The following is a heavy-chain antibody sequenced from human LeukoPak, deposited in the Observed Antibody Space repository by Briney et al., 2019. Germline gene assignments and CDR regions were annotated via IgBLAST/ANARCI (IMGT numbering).Heavy chain of an antibody. V-gene: IGHV4-59*02. J-gene: IGHJ5*02. D-gene: IGHD6-13*01. Sequence: PSETLSLTCTVSGASVTDYYWSWIRQSPGKGLEWISYIHHSGNSDYNPSLRSRVTTSLDTSKNQFSLKLSSVTAADTAVYYCARGSSFGRLDPWGQGTLVTVSS. CDR2: IHHSGNS. CDR1: GASVTDYY. CDR3: ARGSSFGRLDP.